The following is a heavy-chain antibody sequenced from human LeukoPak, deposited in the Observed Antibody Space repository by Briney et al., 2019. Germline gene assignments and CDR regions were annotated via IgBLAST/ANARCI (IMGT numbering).Heavy chain of an antibody. J-gene: IGHJ4*02. V-gene: IGHV3-23*01. CDR3: AKDSYYYDSSGYS. D-gene: IGHD3-22*01. CDR2: ISGSGGST. Sequence: GGSLRLSCAASGFTFSSYWMSWVRQAPGKGLEWVSAISGSGGSTYYADSVKGRFTISRDNSKNTLYLQMNSLRAEDTAVYYCAKDSYYYDSSGYSGGQGTLVTVSS. CDR1: GFTFSSYW.